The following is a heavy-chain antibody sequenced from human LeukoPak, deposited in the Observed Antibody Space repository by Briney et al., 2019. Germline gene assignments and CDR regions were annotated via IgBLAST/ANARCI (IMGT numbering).Heavy chain of an antibody. CDR3: ARDLDSSSWYHY. CDR1: GYTFTGYY. D-gene: IGHD6-13*01. Sequence: ASVKVSCKASGYTFTGYYMHWVRQAPGQGLEWMGWINPNSGGTNYAQKFQGRVTMTRDTSISTAYMELSRLRSDDTAVYYCARDLDSSSWYHYWGQGTLVTVSS. J-gene: IGHJ4*02. V-gene: IGHV1-2*02. CDR2: INPNSGGT.